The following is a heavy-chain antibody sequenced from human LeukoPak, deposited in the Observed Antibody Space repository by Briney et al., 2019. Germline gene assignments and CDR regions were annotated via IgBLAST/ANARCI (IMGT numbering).Heavy chain of an antibody. D-gene: IGHD6-19*01. CDR2: IYHSGST. Sequence: SETLSLTCTVSGYSISSGYYWGWIRQPPGKGLEWIGSIYHSGSTYYNPSLKSRVTISVDTSKNQFSLKLSSVTAADTAVYYCARHVENDEQWLVQGWFDPWGQGTLVTVSS. V-gene: IGHV4-38-2*02. CDR1: GYSISSGYY. CDR3: ARHVENDEQWLVQGWFDP. J-gene: IGHJ5*02.